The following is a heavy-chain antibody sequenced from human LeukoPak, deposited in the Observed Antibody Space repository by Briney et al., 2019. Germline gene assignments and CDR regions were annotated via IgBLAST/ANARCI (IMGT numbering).Heavy chain of an antibody. CDR1: GFTFSSYE. CDR3: AGDRRTGRRYGMDV. Sequence: GGSLRLSCAASGFTFSSYEMNWVRQAPGKGLEWVSYISSSGSTIYYADSVKGRFTISRDNAKNSLYLQMNSLRAEDTAVYYCAGDRRTGRRYGMDVWGQGTTVTVSS. V-gene: IGHV3-48*03. CDR2: ISSSGSTI. D-gene: IGHD6-6*01. J-gene: IGHJ6*02.